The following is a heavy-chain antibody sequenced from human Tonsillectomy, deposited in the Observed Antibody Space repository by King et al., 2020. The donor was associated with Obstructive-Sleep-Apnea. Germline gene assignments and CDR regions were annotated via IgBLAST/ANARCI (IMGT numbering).Heavy chain of an antibody. V-gene: IGHV4-59*01. D-gene: IGHD3-22*01. Sequence: QLQESGPRLVKPSETLSLICTVSGGSISSYYWSWIRQPPGKGLEWIGYIYYSGSTNYNPSLKSRVTISVDTSNNQFSLKLSSVTAADTAVYYCARGRDLYYDSSGIDYWGQGTLVTVSS. J-gene: IGHJ4*02. CDR3: ARGRDLYYDSSGIDY. CDR1: GGSISSYY. CDR2: IYYSGST.